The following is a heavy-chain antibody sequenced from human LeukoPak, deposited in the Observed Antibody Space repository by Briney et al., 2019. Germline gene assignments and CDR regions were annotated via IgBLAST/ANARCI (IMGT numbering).Heavy chain of an antibody. Sequence: PGGSLRLSCAASGFTFSSYAMSWFRQAPGKGLEWVGFIRSKAYGGTTEYAASVKGRFTISRDDSKSIAYLQMNSLKTEDTAVYYCTRDVGRDGLNDAFDIWGQGTMVTVSS. CDR3: TRDVGRDGLNDAFDI. D-gene: IGHD5-24*01. CDR1: GFTFSSYA. J-gene: IGHJ3*02. V-gene: IGHV3-49*03. CDR2: IRSKAYGGTT.